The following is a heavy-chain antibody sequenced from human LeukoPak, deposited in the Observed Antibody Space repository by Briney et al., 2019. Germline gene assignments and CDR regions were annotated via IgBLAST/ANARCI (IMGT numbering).Heavy chain of an antibody. CDR2: ISAYNGNT. CDR1: GYTFTSYG. Sequence: ASVKVSCKASGYTFTSYGISWVRPAPGQGLEWMGWISAYNGNTNYAQKLQGRVTMTTDTSTSTAYMELRSLRSDDTAVYYFARATSEQQLTTGDYWGQGTLVTVSS. V-gene: IGHV1-18*01. CDR3: ARATSEQQLTTGDY. J-gene: IGHJ4*02. D-gene: IGHD6-13*01.